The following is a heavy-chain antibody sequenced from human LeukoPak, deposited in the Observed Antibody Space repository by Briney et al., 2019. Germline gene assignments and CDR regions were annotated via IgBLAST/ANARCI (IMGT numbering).Heavy chain of an antibody. D-gene: IGHD6-13*01. J-gene: IGHJ1*01. Sequence: GGSLRLSCAASGFTFDDYAMHWVRQAPGKGLEWVSGISWNSGSIGYADSVKGRFTISRDNAKSSLYLQMNSLRAEDMALYYCAKGYSSSWYPPKYFQHWGQGTLVTVSS. CDR1: GFTFDDYA. CDR3: AKGYSSSWYPPKYFQH. CDR2: ISWNSGSI. V-gene: IGHV3-9*03.